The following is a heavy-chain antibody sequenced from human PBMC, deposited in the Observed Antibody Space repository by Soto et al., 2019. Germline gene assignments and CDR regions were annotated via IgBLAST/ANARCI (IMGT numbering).Heavy chain of an antibody. CDR2: INPNSGGT. J-gene: IGHJ6*02. Sequence: VASVKVSCKASGYTFTGYYMHWVRQAPGQGLEWMGWINPNSGGTNYAQKFQGRVTMTRDTSISTAYMELSRLRSDDTAVYYCARAQYDILTGYRDYYYGMDVCGQGTTVTGS. CDR3: ARAQYDILTGYRDYYYGMDV. D-gene: IGHD3-9*01. V-gene: IGHV1-2*02. CDR1: GYTFTGYY.